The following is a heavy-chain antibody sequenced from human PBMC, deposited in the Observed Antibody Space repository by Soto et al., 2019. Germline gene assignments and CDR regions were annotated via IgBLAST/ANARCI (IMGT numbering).Heavy chain of an antibody. V-gene: IGHV4-39*01. J-gene: IGHJ4*02. CDR2: IYYSGST. D-gene: IGHD3-9*01. CDR3: ARGYYYDILTGYYAFDY. CDR1: GGSISSSSYY. Sequence: SETLSLTCTVSGGSISSSSYYWGWIRQPPGKGLEWIGSIYYSGSTYNNPSLKSRVTISVDTSKNQFSLKLSSVTAADTAVYYCARGYYYDILTGYYAFDYWGQGTLVTVSS.